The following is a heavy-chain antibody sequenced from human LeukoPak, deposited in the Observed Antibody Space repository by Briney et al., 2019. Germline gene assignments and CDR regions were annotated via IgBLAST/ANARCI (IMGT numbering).Heavy chain of an antibody. V-gene: IGHV5-51*01. D-gene: IGHD5-24*01. CDR3: ARPVEMATISDAIDI. J-gene: IGHJ3*02. Sequence: GESLKISCKGSGYSFTSYWIGWVRQMPGKGLEWMGIIYPGDSDTRYSPSFQGQVTISADKSISTAYLQWSSLKASDTAMYYCARPVEMATISDAIDIWGQGTMVTVSS. CDR2: IYPGDSDT. CDR1: GYSFTSYW.